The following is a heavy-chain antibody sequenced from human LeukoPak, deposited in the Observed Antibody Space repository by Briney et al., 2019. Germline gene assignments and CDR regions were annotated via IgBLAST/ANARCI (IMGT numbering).Heavy chain of an antibody. CDR3: ARDRRGPFDY. Sequence: GGSLRLSCAASGFMFSSNWMSWVRLAPGKGLEWVANIKEDGTETYYVDSVKGRFTISRDNAKNSLYLQMNSLRADDTGVYYCARDRRGPFDYWGQGTLVTVPS. CDR1: GFMFSSNW. J-gene: IGHJ4*02. CDR2: IKEDGTET. D-gene: IGHD3-10*01. V-gene: IGHV3-7*03.